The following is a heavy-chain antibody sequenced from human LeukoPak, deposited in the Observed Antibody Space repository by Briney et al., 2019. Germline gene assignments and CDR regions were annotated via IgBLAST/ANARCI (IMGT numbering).Heavy chain of an antibody. CDR2: IYSSGST. Sequence: SETLSLTCTVSGGSISSYYWSWMRQPAGKGLEWIGRIYSSGSTAYNPSRRSRLTVSLATSKNQCSLKLISVTAADTAVYYGARGGGSSWLSPLDYWGQGALVTVSS. J-gene: IGHJ4*02. D-gene: IGHD6-13*01. CDR1: GGSISSYY. CDR3: ARGGGSSWLSPLDY. V-gene: IGHV4-4*07.